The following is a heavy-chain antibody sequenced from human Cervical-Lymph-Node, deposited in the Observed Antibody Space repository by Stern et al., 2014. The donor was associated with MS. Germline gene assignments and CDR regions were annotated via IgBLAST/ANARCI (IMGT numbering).Heavy chain of an antibody. D-gene: IGHD2-21*02. Sequence: QLQLQESGPGLVKPSGTLSLTCAVSGGSITSSTWWSWVRQPPGMGLEWIGAVSHSGGTSYNASLKSRLTMSVDKSKNQFSLRLSSVTAADTAVYYCARVSATWVFDYWGQGTLVTVSS. CDR1: GGSITSSTW. J-gene: IGHJ4*02. V-gene: IGHV4-4*02. CDR2: VSHSGGT. CDR3: ARVSATWVFDY.